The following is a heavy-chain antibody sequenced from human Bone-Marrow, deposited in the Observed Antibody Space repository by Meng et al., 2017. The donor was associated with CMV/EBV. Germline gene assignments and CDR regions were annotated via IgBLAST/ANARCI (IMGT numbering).Heavy chain of an antibody. D-gene: IGHD1-26*01. CDR2: ISYDGSNK. CDR3: ARTPKAGGSSHFEY. J-gene: IGHJ4*02. Sequence: GESLKISCAASGFTFSSYGMHWVRQAPGKGLEWVAVISYDGSNKYYADSVKGRFTISRDNSKNTLYLQMNSLRAEDTAIYYCARTPKAGGSSHFEYWGQGTLVTVSS. CDR1: GFTFSSYG. V-gene: IGHV3-30*19.